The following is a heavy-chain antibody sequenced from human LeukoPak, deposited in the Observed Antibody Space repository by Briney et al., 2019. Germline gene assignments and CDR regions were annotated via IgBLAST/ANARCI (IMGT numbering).Heavy chain of an antibody. CDR3: AKDLGGRVVVTATTYDY. CDR2: ISGSGGST. V-gene: IGHV3-23*01. CDR1: GFTFSSYA. J-gene: IGHJ4*02. Sequence: GGSLRLSCAASGFTFSSYAMSWVRQAPGKGLEWVSAISGSGGSTYYADSVKGRFTISRDNSKNTLYLQTNSLRAEDTAVYYCAKDLGGRVVVTATTYDYWGQGTLVTVSS. D-gene: IGHD2-21*02.